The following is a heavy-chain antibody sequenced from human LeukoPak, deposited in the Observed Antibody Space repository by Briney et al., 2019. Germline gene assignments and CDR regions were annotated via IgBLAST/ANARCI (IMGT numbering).Heavy chain of an antibody. CDR2: INTNTGNP. CDR1: GYTFITYA. V-gene: IGHV7-4-1*04. Sequence: ASVKVSCKASGYTFITYALNWVRQAPGQGLEWMGWINTNTGNPTYAQGFTGRFVFSLDTSVSMAYLQISSLKAEDTAVYYCARVGPPTPTIATAGTGYFQHWGQGTLVTVSS. J-gene: IGHJ1*01. D-gene: IGHD6-13*01. CDR3: ARVGPPTPTIATAGTGYFQH.